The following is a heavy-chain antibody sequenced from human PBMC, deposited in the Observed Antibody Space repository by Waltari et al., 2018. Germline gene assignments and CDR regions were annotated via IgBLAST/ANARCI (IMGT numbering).Heavy chain of an antibody. CDR3: ATSNSGGRRGFDY. D-gene: IGHD2-15*01. J-gene: IGHJ4*02. CDR2: FNPEDGEI. V-gene: IGHV1-24*01. CDR1: GYALSELS. Sequence: QVQLEQSGAEVKKPGASTKVSCKVSGYALSELSMHWVRQAPGEGLEWMGGFNPEDGEIIYAQKFRGRVTMTEDTSTETVYMDLSSLRSEDTAVYYCATSNSGGRRGFDYWGQGTLVTVSS.